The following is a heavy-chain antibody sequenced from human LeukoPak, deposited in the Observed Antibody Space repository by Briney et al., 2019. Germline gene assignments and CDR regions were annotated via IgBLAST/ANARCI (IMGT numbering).Heavy chain of an antibody. CDR2: VYYSGST. CDR3: ARGLNNRKSGRRFDVFEI. Sequence: PSETLSLTCTVSGGSVTDYYWSWLRQPPGKGLEWIGYVYYSGSTNYNPSLKSRVTISADTSKNQFSLRLTSVTAADTAVYYCARGLNNRKSGRRFDVFEIWGQGTMVTVSS. V-gene: IGHV4-59*02. D-gene: IGHD1-14*01. CDR1: GGSVTDYY. J-gene: IGHJ3*02.